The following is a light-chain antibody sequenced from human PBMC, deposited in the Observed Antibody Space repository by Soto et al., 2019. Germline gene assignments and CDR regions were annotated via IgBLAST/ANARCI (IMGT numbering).Light chain of an antibody. CDR3: KQSYSITWT. CDR2: DAS. J-gene: IGKJ1*01. V-gene: IGKV1-33*01. Sequence: DIQMTQSPSSLSAAVGDTVTMTCQARQDITNHLNWYQQKPGKAPNLLIYDASHLETGVPSRFSGSGSETDFTLTISSLQPEDFATYSCKQSYSITWTFGQGNKV. CDR1: QDITNH.